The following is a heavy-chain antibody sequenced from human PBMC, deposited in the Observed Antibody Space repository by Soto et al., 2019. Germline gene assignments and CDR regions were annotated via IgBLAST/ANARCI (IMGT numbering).Heavy chain of an antibody. CDR1: GGTFSSYA. V-gene: IGHV1-69*10. D-gene: IGHD5-18*01. CDR3: ARNGYSYGPLYYGMDV. Sequence: ASVKVSCKASGGTFSSYAISWVRQAPGQGLEWMGGIIPILGIANYAQKFQGRVTITADKSTSTAYMELSSLRSEDTAVYYCARNGYSYGPLYYGMDVWGQGTTVTVSS. J-gene: IGHJ6*02. CDR2: IIPILGIA.